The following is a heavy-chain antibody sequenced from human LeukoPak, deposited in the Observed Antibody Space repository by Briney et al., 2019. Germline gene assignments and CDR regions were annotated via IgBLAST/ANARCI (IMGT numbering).Heavy chain of an antibody. CDR2: INLNNDDT. CDR1: GYTFTGYY. CDR3: ARDIVVVPAAMPSDEYYMDV. V-gene: IGHV1-2*02. Sequence: ASVKVSCKASGYTFTGYYMHWVRQAPGQGLEWMGWINLNNDDTNYAQKFQGRVTMTRDTSISTAYMELSRLRSDDTAVYYCARDIVVVPAAMPSDEYYMDVWGKGTTVTVSS. D-gene: IGHD2-2*01. J-gene: IGHJ6*03.